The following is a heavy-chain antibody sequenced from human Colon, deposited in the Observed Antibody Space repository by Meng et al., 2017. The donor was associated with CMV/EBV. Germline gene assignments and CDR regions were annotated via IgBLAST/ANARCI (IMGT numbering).Heavy chain of an antibody. CDR3: SNGLLGVQGH. CDR2: IDTTNH. D-gene: IGHD3-3*01. CDR1: GFSFSEFG. J-gene: IGHJ4*02. Sequence: QVKLVEAGGGVCRPGGSWRLSCGASGFSFSEFGIHWLRQAPGKGLEWVSFIDTTNHYYADSVKGRFTISRDDSKRMVYLQMNNLKTEDTAMYFCSNGLLGVQGHWGQGTLVTVSS. V-gene: IGHV3-30*02.